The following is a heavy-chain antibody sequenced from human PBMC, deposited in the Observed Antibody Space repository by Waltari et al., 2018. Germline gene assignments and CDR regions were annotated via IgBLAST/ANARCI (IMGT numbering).Heavy chain of an antibody. D-gene: IGHD2-2*01. CDR1: GYTLTELS. V-gene: IGHV1-24*01. Sequence: QVQLVQSGAEVKKPGASVKVSCKVSGYTLTELSMHWVRQAPGKGLEWMGGFDPEDGETIYAQKFQGRGTMTVDTSTDTAYMELSSLRSEDTAVYYCYVVPAATPWGQGTLVTVSS. J-gene: IGHJ5*02. CDR2: FDPEDGET. CDR3: YVVPAATP.